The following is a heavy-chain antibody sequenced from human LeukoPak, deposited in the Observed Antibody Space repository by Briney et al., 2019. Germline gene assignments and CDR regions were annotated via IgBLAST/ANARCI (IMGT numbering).Heavy chain of an antibody. CDR1: GFTFSSYG. CDR3: AKSGYCSSISCYGIDY. Sequence: PGRSLRLSCAASGFTFSSYGMHWVRQAPGKGLEWVAVISYDGSNKYYADSVKGRFTISRDNSKNTLYLQMNSLRAEDTAVYYCAKSGYCSSISCYGIDYWGQGTLVTVSS. J-gene: IGHJ4*02. V-gene: IGHV3-30*18. CDR2: ISYDGSNK. D-gene: IGHD2-2*03.